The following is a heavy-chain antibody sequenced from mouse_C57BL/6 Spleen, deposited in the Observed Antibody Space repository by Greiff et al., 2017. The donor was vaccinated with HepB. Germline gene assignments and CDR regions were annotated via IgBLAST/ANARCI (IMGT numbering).Heavy chain of an antibody. CDR2: IHPNSGST. D-gene: IGHD1-1*01. CDR1: GYTFTSYW. V-gene: IGHV1-64*01. CDR3: ARERHITTGVKDY. J-gene: IGHJ2*01. Sequence: QVQLQQPGAELVKPGASVKLSCKASGYTFTSYWMHWVKQRPGQGLEWIGMIHPNSGSTNYNEKFKSKATLTVDKSSSTAYMQLSGLTSEDSAVYYCARERHITTGVKDYWGQGTTLTVSS.